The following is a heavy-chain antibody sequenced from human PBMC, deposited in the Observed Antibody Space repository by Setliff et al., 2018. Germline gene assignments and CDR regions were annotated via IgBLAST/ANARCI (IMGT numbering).Heavy chain of an antibody. D-gene: IGHD1-7*01. J-gene: IGHJ4*02. Sequence: GGSLRLSCAASGFTFNQYWMTWVRQAPGKGLEWVANIDPDGIGKYYIDSVRGRFTISRDNAKNTLFLHMTSLRAEDTAVYYCAKPQVELRWGFESWGQGTPVTVSS. CDR3: AKPQVELRWGFES. CDR2: IDPDGIGK. CDR1: GFTFNQYW. V-gene: IGHV3-7*03.